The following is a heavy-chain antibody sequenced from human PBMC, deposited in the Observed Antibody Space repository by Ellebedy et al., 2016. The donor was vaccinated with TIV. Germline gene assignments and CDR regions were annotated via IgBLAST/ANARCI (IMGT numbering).Heavy chain of an antibody. J-gene: IGHJ4*02. V-gene: IGHV5-10-1*01. D-gene: IGHD7-27*01. CDR3: ARHELGSNAAFDF. Sequence: KVSXKGYGYSFTLFWISWVRQMPGKGLEWMGRIDPSDPSGSYTTYSPSFQGHVTISFDNSITTAYLQWSSLKASDTAMYYCARHELGSNAAFDFWGQGTLVTVSS. CDR2: IDPSDPSGSYT. CDR1: GYSFTLFW.